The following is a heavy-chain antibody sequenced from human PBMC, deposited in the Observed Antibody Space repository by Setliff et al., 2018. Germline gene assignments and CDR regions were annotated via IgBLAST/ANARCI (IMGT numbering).Heavy chain of an antibody. CDR3: ARGYCSGGSCYSGYYYYMDV. D-gene: IGHD2-15*01. V-gene: IGHV1-69*06. Sequence: SVKVSCKASGGSFSSYAIIWVRQAPGQGLEWMGAIIPMFGTTNYAQKFQDRVTITADKSTSTAYMELSSLRSEDTAVYYCARGYCSGGSCYSGYYYYMDVWGKGTTVTVSS. CDR2: IIPMFGTT. CDR1: GGSFSSYA. J-gene: IGHJ6*03.